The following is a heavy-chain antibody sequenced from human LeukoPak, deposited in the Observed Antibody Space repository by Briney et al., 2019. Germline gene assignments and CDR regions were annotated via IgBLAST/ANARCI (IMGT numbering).Heavy chain of an antibody. V-gene: IGHV3-30*02. D-gene: IGHD6-19*01. CDR3: AKDDTYSSGWYRGYYYYYGMDV. CDR1: GFTFSSYG. Sequence: GGSLRLSCAASGFTFSSYGMHWVRQAPGKGLEWVAFIRYDGSNKYYADSVKGRLTISRDNSKNTLYLQMNSLRAEDTAVYYCAKDDTYSSGWYRGYYYYYGMDVWGQGTTVTVSS. CDR2: IRYDGSNK. J-gene: IGHJ6*02.